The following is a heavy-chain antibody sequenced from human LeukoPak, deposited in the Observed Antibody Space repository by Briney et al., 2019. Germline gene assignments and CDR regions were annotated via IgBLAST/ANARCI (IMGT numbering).Heavy chain of an antibody. CDR2: IYPDDSDT. CDR1: GYSFSGYW. CDR3: ARHPSGYEGYFDL. Sequence: GESLKISCKGSGYSFSGYWIGWVRQMPGKGLEWMGIIYPDDSDTRYSPSFQGQVTISADKSISTAYLQWSSLKASDTAMYYCARHPSGYEGYFDLWGRGTLVTVSS. D-gene: IGHD3-22*01. J-gene: IGHJ2*01. V-gene: IGHV5-51*01.